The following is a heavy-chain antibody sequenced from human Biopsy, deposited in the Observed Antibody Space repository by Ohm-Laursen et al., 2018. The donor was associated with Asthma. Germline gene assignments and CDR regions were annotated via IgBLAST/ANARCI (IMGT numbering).Heavy chain of an antibody. CDR3: ARKAGSCISRTCYSLDF. Sequence: ASSVKVSCKSLGGTFNTYVIGWVRQAPGQGLEWMGGINSVFGTTTYPQKFQDRVTITAGDSTSTVCMELSSLRSEDTAVYYCARKAGSCISRTCYSLDFWGQGTLVTVSS. D-gene: IGHD2-2*01. CDR1: GGTFNTYV. V-gene: IGHV1-69*01. CDR2: INSVFGTT. J-gene: IGHJ4*02.